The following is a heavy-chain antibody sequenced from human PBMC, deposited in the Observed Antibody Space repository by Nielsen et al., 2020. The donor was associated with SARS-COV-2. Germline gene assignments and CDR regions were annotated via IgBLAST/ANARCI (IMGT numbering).Heavy chain of an antibody. J-gene: IGHJ5*02. D-gene: IGHD2-15*01. CDR1: GFTFSSYS. CDR2: ISSSSSYI. CDR3: ARELVVVWFDP. Sequence: GESLKISCAASGFTFSSYSMNWVRQAPGKGLEWVSSISSSSSYIYYADSVKGRFTISRDNAKNSLYLQMNSLRAGDTAVYYCARELVVVWFDPWGQGTLVTVSS. V-gene: IGHV3-21*01.